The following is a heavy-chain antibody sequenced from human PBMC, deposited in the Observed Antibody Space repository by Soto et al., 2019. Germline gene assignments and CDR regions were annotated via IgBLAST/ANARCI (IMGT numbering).Heavy chain of an antibody. CDR3: ARFRAPRRQLISMSFHL. D-gene: IGHD6-13*01. Sequence: GESLKISCKASGYDFTNYWIAWVRQTPGRGLEWMGMIYPGDSDIRYNPSFRGRVTISADKSITSAFVQWDSLKASDSAIYYCARFRAPRRQLISMSFHLWGLGTLVT. V-gene: IGHV5-51*01. J-gene: IGHJ3*01. CDR2: IYPGDSDI. CDR1: GYDFTNYW.